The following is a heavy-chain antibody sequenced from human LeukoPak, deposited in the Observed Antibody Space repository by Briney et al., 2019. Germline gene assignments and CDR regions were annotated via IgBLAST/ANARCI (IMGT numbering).Heavy chain of an antibody. CDR3: ARDGPDSGYELHFDY. CDR2: IWYDGSNK. J-gene: IGHJ4*02. D-gene: IGHD5-12*01. CDR1: GFTFSSYG. V-gene: IGHV3-33*01. Sequence: GGSLRLSCAASGFTFSSYGMHWVRQAPGMGLEWVAVIWYDGSNKYYADSVKGRFTISRDNSKNTLYLQMNSLRAEDTAVYYCARDGPDSGYELHFDYWGQGTLVTVSS.